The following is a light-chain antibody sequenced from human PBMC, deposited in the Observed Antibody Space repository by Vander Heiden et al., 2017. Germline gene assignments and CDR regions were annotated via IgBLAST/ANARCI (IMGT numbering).Light chain of an antibody. CDR2: DAS. J-gene: IGKJ4*01. CDR1: QSVSSY. V-gene: IGKV3-11*01. CDR3: QQFCNWPPLT. Sequence: EILLRHSTPTLSFSPGERATLSGISSQSVSSYLAWYQQKPGQAPRLLIYDASNRASGIPARFSGSGSGTDFTLTISSLEPEDFAVYYCQQFCNWPPLTFGGGTKVEIK.